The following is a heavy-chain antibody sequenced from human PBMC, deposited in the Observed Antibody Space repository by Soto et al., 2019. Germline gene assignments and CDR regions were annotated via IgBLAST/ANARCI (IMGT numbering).Heavy chain of an antibody. CDR3: TTDSAAAGTVAYYYYGMDV. CDR1: GFTFSNAW. V-gene: IGHV3-15*01. J-gene: IGHJ6*02. D-gene: IGHD6-13*01. CDR2: IKSKTDGGTT. Sequence: EVQLVESGGGLVKPGGSLRLSCAASGFTFSNAWMSWVRQAPGKGLEWVGRIKSKTDGGTTDYAAPVKGRFTISRDDSKNTLYLQMNSLKTEDTAVYYCTTDSAAAGTVAYYYYGMDVWGQGTTVTVSS.